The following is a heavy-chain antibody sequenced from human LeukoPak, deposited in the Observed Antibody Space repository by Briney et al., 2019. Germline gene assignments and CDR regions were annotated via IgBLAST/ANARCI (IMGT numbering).Heavy chain of an antibody. Sequence: GGSLRLSCAASGFTFSSYEMNWVRQAPGEGLEWGSYISSSGSTIYYADSVKGRFTISRDNAKNSLYLQMNSLRAEDTAVYYCARVYHEDTAMGVFDYWGQGTLVTVSS. J-gene: IGHJ4*02. CDR1: GFTFSSYE. CDR2: ISSSGSTI. V-gene: IGHV3-48*03. D-gene: IGHD5-18*01. CDR3: ARVYHEDTAMGVFDY.